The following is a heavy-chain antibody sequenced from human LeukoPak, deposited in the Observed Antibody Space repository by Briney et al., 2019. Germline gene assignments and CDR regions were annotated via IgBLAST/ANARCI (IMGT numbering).Heavy chain of an antibody. CDR2: ISSSGSTI. J-gene: IGHJ6*02. Sequence: GGSLRLSCAASGFTFSDYYMSWIRQAPGKGLEWVSYISSSGSTIYYADSVKGRFTISRDNSKNTLYLQMNSLRAEDTAVYYCAKDRVFGDYFWYYGMDVWGQGTTVTVSS. CDR3: AKDRVFGDYFWYYGMDV. D-gene: IGHD4-17*01. V-gene: IGHV3-11*04. CDR1: GFTFSDYY.